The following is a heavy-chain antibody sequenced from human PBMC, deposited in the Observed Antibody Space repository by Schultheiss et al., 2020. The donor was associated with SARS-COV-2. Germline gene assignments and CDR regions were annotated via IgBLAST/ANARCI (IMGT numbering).Heavy chain of an antibody. CDR2: VYFTGST. CDR1: GGSISSGGYY. J-gene: IGHJ6*02. V-gene: IGHV4-39*01. Sequence: SETLSLTCTVSGGSISSGGYYWSWIRQHPGKGLEWIGSVYFTGSTDYSPSLKSRVTISVDTSKNQFSLKLSSVTAADTAVYYCARGPASYDTTDGYYYYGMDVWGQGTTVTVSS. CDR3: ARGPASYDTTDGYYYYGMDV. D-gene: IGHD3-9*01.